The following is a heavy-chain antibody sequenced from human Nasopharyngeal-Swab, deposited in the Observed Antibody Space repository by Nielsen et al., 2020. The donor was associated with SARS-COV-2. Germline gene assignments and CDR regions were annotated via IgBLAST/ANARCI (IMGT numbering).Heavy chain of an antibody. Sequence: SVKVSCKASGGTFSSYAISWVRQAPGQGLEWMGGIIPIFGTANYAQKFQGRVTITADESTSTAYMELSSLRSEDTAVYYCARRPYSSSSGDYYYGMDVWGQGTTVTVSS. D-gene: IGHD6-6*01. V-gene: IGHV1-69*13. CDR2: IIPIFGTA. J-gene: IGHJ6*02. CDR1: GGTFSSYA. CDR3: ARRPYSSSSGDYYYGMDV.